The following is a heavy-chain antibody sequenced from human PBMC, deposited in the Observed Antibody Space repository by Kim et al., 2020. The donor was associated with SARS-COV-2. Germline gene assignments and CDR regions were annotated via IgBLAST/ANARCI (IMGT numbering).Heavy chain of an antibody. J-gene: IGHJ6*02. D-gene: IGHD2-8*02. CDR3: GKDLVPGGMDV. Sequence: GGSLRLSCIVSGFTFNQYAMHWVRQAPGKGLEWVGGFSLDTNRIDYADSVQGRFTISRDFAKNSLFLQMNSLRVEDTALYYCGKDLVPGGMDVWGQGTTV. V-gene: IGHV3-9*01. CDR1: GFTFNQYA. CDR2: FSLDTNRI.